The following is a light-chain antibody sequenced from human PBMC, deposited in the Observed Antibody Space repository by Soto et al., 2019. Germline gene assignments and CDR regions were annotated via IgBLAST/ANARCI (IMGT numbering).Light chain of an antibody. CDR1: SSNIGSNT. Sequence: QSVLTQPPSASGTPGQRVTISCSGSSSNIGSNTVNWYQQLPGTAPKLLIYSNNQRPSGVPDRFSGSKSGTSASLAISGLQSEDEADYYCAAWDDSLNGVVFGGGTXLTVL. CDR2: SNN. J-gene: IGLJ2*01. CDR3: AAWDDSLNGVV. V-gene: IGLV1-44*01.